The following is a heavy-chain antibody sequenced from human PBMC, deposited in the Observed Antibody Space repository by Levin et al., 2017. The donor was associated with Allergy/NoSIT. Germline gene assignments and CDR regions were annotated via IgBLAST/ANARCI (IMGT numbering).Heavy chain of an antibody. J-gene: IGHJ4*02. D-gene: IGHD6-6*01. V-gene: IGHV1-2*02. CDR1: GYTFTGYY. Sequence: GASVKVSCKASGYTFTGYYMHWVRQAPGQGLEWMGWINPNSGGTNYAQKFQGRVTMTRDTSISTAYMELSRLRSDDTAVYYCARSMAQSGTLVLLFDYWGQGTLVTVSS. CDR3: ARSMAQSGTLVLLFDY. CDR2: INPNSGGT.